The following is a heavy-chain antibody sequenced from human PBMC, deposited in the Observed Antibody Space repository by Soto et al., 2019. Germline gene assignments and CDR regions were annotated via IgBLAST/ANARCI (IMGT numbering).Heavy chain of an antibody. CDR3: ATSYGSGYRAFDY. Sequence: QVQLVQYGAEVMRPGSSVKVSCKASGDTFSFYSINWVRQAPGLGLEWMGRVNPILSMSNYAQRFQGRVTMTADKSTSTAYMELSGLRSEDTAMYYCATSYGSGYRAFDYWGQGALVTVSS. V-gene: IGHV1-69*04. CDR2: VNPILSMS. D-gene: IGHD3-10*01. CDR1: GDTFSFYS. J-gene: IGHJ4*02.